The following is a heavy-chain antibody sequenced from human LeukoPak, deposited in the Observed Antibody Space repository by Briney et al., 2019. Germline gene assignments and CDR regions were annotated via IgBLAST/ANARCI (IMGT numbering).Heavy chain of an antibody. CDR3: ARDGETGNLGLDV. D-gene: IGHD1-1*01. Sequence: GRSLRLSCAASGFTFSSYSMQWVRQAPGKGLVWVSRINNDGSTTFYADSVKGRFTVSRDNAKSTLYLQRNNVRAEDAAVYYCARDGETGNLGLDVWGQGTTASVSS. CDR1: GFTFSSYS. J-gene: IGHJ6*02. V-gene: IGHV3-74*01. CDR2: INNDGSTT.